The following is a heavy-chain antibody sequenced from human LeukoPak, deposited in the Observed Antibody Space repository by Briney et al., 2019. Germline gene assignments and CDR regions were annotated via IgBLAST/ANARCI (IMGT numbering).Heavy chain of an antibody. D-gene: IGHD3-9*01. V-gene: IGHV3-64*01. Sequence: GGSLRLSCAASGFTFSSYPMHWVRQAPGKGLEYVSGINNNGVTTYYANSVKGRFTISRDNSKNTLYLQMGSLRAEDMAVYYCARDRVYYDILTGSYDYWGQGTLVTVSS. CDR1: GFTFSSYP. CDR2: INNNGVTT. J-gene: IGHJ4*02. CDR3: ARDRVYYDILTGSYDY.